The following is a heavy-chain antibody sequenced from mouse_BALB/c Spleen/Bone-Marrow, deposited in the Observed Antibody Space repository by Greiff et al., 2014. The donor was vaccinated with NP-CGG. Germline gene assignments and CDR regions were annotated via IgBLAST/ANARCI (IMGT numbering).Heavy chain of an antibody. V-gene: IGHV1-87*01. Sequence: QVQLKESGAELARPGASVKLSCKASGYTFTSYRMQWVKQRPGQGLEWIGAIYPGDGDTRYTQKFKGKATLTADKSSSTAYMQLSSLASEDSAVYYCARYYYAMDYWGQGTSVTVSS. CDR1: GYTFTSYR. CDR2: IYPGDGDT. CDR3: ARYYYAMDY. J-gene: IGHJ4*01.